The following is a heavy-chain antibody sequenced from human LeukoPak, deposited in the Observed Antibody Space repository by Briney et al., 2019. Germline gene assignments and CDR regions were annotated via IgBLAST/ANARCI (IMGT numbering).Heavy chain of an antibody. D-gene: IGHD2-8*01. CDR2: IGGGDT. CDR3: AKDGQSFNSMYDYFDS. V-gene: IGHV3-23*01. CDR1: GFTFRNFA. J-gene: IGHJ4*02. Sequence: GGSLRLSCSASGFTFRNFAISWVRQAPGKGLEGVSSIGGGDTHYADSVKGRFTISRDDSRNTVDLQMSSLRAEDTAVYYCAKDGQSFNSMYDYFDSWGQGTLVTVSS.